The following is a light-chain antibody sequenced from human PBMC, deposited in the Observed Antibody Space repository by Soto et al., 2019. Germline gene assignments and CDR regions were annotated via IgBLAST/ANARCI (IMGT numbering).Light chain of an antibody. Sequence: QSPLPQPASVSGSPGQSITISCTGTSSDVGGYNYVSWYQQHPGKAPKLMIYEVSNRPSGVSNRFSGSKSGNTASLTISGLQAEDEADYYCSSYTSSSTRVFGGGTERTVL. CDR1: SSDVGGYNY. J-gene: IGLJ3*02. CDR2: EVS. V-gene: IGLV2-14*01. CDR3: SSYTSSSTRV.